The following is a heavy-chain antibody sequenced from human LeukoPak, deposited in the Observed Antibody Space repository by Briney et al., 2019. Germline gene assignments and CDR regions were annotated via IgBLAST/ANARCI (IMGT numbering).Heavy chain of an antibody. D-gene: IGHD3-10*01. CDR3: ARLRITMVRGVIIHSFDY. J-gene: IGHJ4*02. Sequence: TSETLSLTCTVSGVSISSYYWSWIRQPPGKGLEWIGYIYYSGSTNYNPSLKSRVTISVDTSKNQFSLKLSSVTAADTAVYYCARLRITMVRGVIIHSFDYWGQGDLVTVSS. CDR1: GVSISSYY. CDR2: IYYSGST. V-gene: IGHV4-59*08.